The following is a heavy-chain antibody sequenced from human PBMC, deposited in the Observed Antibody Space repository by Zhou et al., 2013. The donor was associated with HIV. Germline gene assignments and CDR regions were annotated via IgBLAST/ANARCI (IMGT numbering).Heavy chain of an antibody. V-gene: IGHV1-8*03. D-gene: IGHD6-13*01. CDR1: GYTFTSFD. CDR3: ARVVLTSNWEMNWFAP. J-gene: IGHJ5*02. Sequence: QEQLVQSGAEVKKPGASVKVSCKASGYTFTSFDINWVRQATGQGLEWMGWMNPNSGNTGYAQKFQGRVTITRNTSISTAYMELSSLRSEDTAVYYCARVVLTSNWEMNWFAPWGPGNPGHRLL. CDR2: MNPNSGNT.